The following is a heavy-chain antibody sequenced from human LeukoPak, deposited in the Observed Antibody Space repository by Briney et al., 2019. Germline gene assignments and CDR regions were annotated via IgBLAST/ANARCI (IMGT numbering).Heavy chain of an antibody. Sequence: PSETLSLTCTVSGGSISSYYWSWIRQPPGKGLEWIGYIYYSGSTNYNPSLKSRVTISVDTSKNQFSLKLSSVTAADTAVYYCARHADHGDYAWIDYWGQGTLVTVSS. CDR3: ARHADHGDYAWIDY. V-gene: IGHV4-59*08. CDR1: GGSISSYY. D-gene: IGHD4-17*01. J-gene: IGHJ4*02. CDR2: IYYSGST.